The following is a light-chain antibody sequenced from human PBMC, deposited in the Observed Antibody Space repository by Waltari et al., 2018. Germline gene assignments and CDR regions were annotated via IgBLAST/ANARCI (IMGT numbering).Light chain of an antibody. Sequence: QSALTQPASVSGSPGQSITISCTGTPSDIGLYDYVSWYQQRPGKAHKLMIFDVTKRPLVVSHRSSGSKSGDTSSLTLSGPQSEAEADYYCGAYSGGSTLVVFGGGTKVIVL. J-gene: IGLJ2*01. CDR3: GAYSGGSTLVV. CDR2: DVT. V-gene: IGLV2-14*01. CDR1: PSDIGLYDY.